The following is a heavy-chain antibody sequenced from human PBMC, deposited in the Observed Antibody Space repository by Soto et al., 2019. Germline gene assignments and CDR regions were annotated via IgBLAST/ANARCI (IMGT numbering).Heavy chain of an antibody. J-gene: IGHJ4*02. Sequence: QVQLVQSGAEVKKPGSSVKVSCKASGGTFSSYAISWVRQAPGQGLEWMGGIIPIFGTANYAQKFQGRVTITADESTSTAYMELSSLRSEDTAVYYCARDRAYYYESSAPEYYFDYWGQGTLVTVSS. CDR1: GGTFSSYA. CDR2: IIPIFGTA. CDR3: ARDRAYYYESSAPEYYFDY. D-gene: IGHD3-22*01. V-gene: IGHV1-69*01.